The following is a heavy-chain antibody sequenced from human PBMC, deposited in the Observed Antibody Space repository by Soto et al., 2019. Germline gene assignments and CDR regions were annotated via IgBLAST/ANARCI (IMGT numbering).Heavy chain of an antibody. CDR1: GFTFSSYA. Sequence: GGSLRLSCAASGFTFSSYAMSWVRQAPGKGLEWVSAISGSGGSTYYADSVKGRFTISRDNSKNTLYLQMNSLRAEDTAVYYCAKDDIVLMVYAKALGSDWGQGTLVTVSS. CDR3: AKDDIVLMVYAKALGSD. D-gene: IGHD2-8*01. V-gene: IGHV3-23*01. J-gene: IGHJ4*02. CDR2: ISGSGGST.